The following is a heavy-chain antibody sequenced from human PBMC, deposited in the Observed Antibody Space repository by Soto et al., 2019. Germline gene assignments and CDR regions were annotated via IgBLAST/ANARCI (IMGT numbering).Heavy chain of an antibody. D-gene: IGHD2-15*01. V-gene: IGHV3-48*01. J-gene: IGHJ4*02. CDR1: GFTFSSYS. Sequence: EVQLVESGGGLVQPGGSLRLSCAASGFTFSSYSMNWVRQAPGKGLEWVSYISSSSSTIYYADSVKGRLTISRDNAKNSLYLKMNSLRAEDTAVYYCARDYCSGGSCYHFDYWGQGTLVTVSS. CDR3: ARDYCSGGSCYHFDY. CDR2: ISSSSSTI.